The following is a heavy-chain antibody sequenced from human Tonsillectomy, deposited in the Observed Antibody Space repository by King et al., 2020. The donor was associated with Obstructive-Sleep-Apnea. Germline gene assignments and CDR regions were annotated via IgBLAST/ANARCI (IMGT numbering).Heavy chain of an antibody. Sequence: EVQLVESGGGMVQPGGSLRLSCAASGFTFSSYGISWVRQAPGKGLEWVSAINTRGTTFYAGSVRGRFTIPRDNSQYTVNLQVNSLRAEDTALYYCAKEGGGSGVYWVDSWRQGTLVTVSS. J-gene: IGHJ4*02. CDR2: INTRGTT. V-gene: IGHV3-23*04. CDR1: GFTFSSYG. D-gene: IGHD3-10*01. CDR3: AKEGGGSGVYWVDS.